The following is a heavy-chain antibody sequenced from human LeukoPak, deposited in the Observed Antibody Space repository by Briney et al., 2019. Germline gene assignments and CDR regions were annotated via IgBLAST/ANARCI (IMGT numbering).Heavy chain of an antibody. CDR1: GGSISSSSYY. Sequence: SETLSLTCTVSGGSISSSSYYWGWIRQPPGKGLEWIGYIYYSGSTYYNPSLKSRVTISVDTSKNQFSLKLSSVTAADTAVYYCARDLPRGWFDPWGQGTLVTVSS. CDR2: IYYSGST. CDR3: ARDLPRGWFDP. J-gene: IGHJ5*02. V-gene: IGHV4-31*03. D-gene: IGHD3-10*01.